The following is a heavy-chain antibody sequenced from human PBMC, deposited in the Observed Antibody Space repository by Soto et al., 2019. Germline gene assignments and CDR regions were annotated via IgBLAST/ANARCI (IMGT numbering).Heavy chain of an antibody. V-gene: IGHV3-49*04. CDR2: IRSKAYGGTT. D-gene: IGHD3-3*01. J-gene: IGHJ5*02. CDR1: GFTFGDYA. CDR3: TRDFWSGYWTNWFDP. Sequence: LRLSCTASGFTFGDYAMSWVRQAPGKGLEWVGFIRSKAYGGTTEYAASVKGRFTISRDDSKSIAYLQMNSLKTEDTAVYYCTRDFWSGYWTNWFDPWGQGTLVTVSS.